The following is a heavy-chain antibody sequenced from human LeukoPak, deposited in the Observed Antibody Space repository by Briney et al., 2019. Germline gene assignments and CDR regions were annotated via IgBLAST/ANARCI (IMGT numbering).Heavy chain of an antibody. J-gene: IGHJ4*02. D-gene: IGHD2-15*01. Sequence: PGGSLRLSCAASGFPFSSYAMNWVRQAPGQGLEWVSTISGSGESTDNADSVKARFTISRDTSKNTLHLKMNSLRVENTAIYYCARGSSYYCSGGSCYSAYWGQGTLVTVSS. CDR3: ARGSSYYCSGGSCYSAY. CDR1: GFPFSSYA. V-gene: IGHV3-23*01. CDR2: ISGSGEST.